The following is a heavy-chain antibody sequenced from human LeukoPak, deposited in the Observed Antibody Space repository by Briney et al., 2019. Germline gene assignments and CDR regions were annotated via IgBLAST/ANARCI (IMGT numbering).Heavy chain of an antibody. Sequence: SETLSLTCTVSGGSISSYYWSWIRQPPGKGLEWIGYIYYSGSTNYNPSLKSRFTISVETSKNQLFLTLSSVPAADTAVYYCARDGGVYSSSWYPLGDYYYYHIDVWGKGTTVTVSS. J-gene: IGHJ6*03. CDR3: ARDGGVYSSSWYPLGDYYYYHIDV. V-gene: IGHV4-59*01. D-gene: IGHD6-13*01. CDR2: IYYSGST. CDR1: GGSISSYY.